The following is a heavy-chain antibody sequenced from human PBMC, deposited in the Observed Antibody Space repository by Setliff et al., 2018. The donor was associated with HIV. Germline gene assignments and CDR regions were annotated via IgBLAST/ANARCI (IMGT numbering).Heavy chain of an antibody. CDR2: IYSTGTT. J-gene: IGHJ4*02. D-gene: IGHD6-19*01. V-gene: IGHV4-4*07. CDR3: ARESSSGWSIIDD. CDR1: GGAISSSY. Sequence: PSETLSLTCSVSGGAISSSYFSWIRQSAGEGLEWIGRIYSTGTTNYNPYFESRVTMSLDTSKKQFSLTLTSATAADTAIYYCARESSSGWSIIDDWGQGVLVTVSS.